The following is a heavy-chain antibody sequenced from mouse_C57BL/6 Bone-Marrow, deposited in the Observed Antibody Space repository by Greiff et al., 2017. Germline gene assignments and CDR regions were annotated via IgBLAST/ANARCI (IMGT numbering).Heavy chain of an antibody. CDR1: GFSLTSYG. CDR3: ASRQLFAY. D-gene: IGHD4-1*02. V-gene: IGHV2-2*01. J-gene: IGHJ3*01. Sequence: VMLVESGPGLVQPSQSLSITCTVSGFSLTSYGVHWVRQSPGKGLEWLGVIWSGGSTDYNAAFISRLSISKDNSKSQVFFKMNSLQADDTAIYYCASRQLFAYWGQGTLVTVSA. CDR2: IWSGGST.